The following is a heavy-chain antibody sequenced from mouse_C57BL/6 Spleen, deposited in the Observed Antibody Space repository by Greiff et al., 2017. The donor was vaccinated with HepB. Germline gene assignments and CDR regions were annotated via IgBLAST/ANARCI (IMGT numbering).Heavy chain of an antibody. D-gene: IGHD2-14*01. Sequence: QVQLQQPGAELVRPGTSVKLSCKASGYTFTSYWMHWVKQRPGQGLEWIGVIDPSDSYTNYNQKFKGKATLTVDTSSSTAYMQLSSLTSEGSAVYYCAREGGTRGAMDYWGQGTSVTVSS. CDR2: IDPSDSYT. J-gene: IGHJ4*01. V-gene: IGHV1-59*01. CDR1: GYTFTSYW. CDR3: AREGGTRGAMDY.